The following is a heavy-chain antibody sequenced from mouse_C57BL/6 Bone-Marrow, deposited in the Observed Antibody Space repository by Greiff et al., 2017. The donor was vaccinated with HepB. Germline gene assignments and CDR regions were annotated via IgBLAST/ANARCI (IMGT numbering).Heavy chain of an antibody. CDR1: GFTFSDFY. V-gene: IGHV7-1*01. D-gene: IGHD1-1*01. J-gene: IGHJ4*01. CDR2: SRNKANDYTT. Sequence: EVMLVESGGGLVQSGRSLRLSCATSGFTFSDFYMEWVRQAPGKGLEWIAASRNKANDYTTEYSASVKGRFIVSRDTSQSILYLQMNALRAEDTAIYYCARESGSSYDYYAMDYWGQGTSVTVSS. CDR3: ARESGSSYDYYAMDY.